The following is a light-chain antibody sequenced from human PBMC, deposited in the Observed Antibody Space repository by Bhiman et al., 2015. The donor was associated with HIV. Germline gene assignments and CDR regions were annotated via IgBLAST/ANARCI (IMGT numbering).Light chain of an antibody. CDR3: QSYDSSLSGSV. V-gene: IGLV1-40*01. J-gene: IGLJ2*01. Sequence: QSVLTQPPSVSGAPGQRVTISCTGSSSNIGAGYDVNWYQQLPGTAPKFLIYGNNNRPSGVPDRFSGFKSGTSASLAITGLQAEDEADYYCQSYDSSLSGSVFGGGTKLTVL. CDR1: SSNIGAGYD. CDR2: GNN.